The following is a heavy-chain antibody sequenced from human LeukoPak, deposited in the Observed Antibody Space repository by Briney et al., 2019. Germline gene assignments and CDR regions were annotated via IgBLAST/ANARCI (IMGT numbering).Heavy chain of an antibody. Sequence: SETLSVTCTVSGGSISSYYGSWIRQPAGKGLEWIGRIYTSGSTNYNPSLKSRVTMSVDTSKNQFSLKLSSVTAADTAVYYCASDSSCYYYLDHWGQGTLVTVSS. CDR2: IYTSGST. J-gene: IGHJ4*02. V-gene: IGHV4-4*07. CDR1: GGSISSYY. CDR3: ASDSSCYYYLDH. D-gene: IGHD3-22*01.